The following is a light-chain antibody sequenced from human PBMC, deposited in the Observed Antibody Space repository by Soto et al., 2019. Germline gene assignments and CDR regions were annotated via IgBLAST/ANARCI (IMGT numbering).Light chain of an antibody. V-gene: IGKV1-6*01. CDR2: AAF. CDR1: QGIRSA. Sequence: AIQLTQSPSSLSASVGDRVTITCRASQGIRSALGWYQQKPGKVPKLLIYAAFTLQSGVPSRFSGSGSGTDFTLTISSLQPEDFATYYCLLDFSYFWAFGQGTKVDIK. J-gene: IGKJ1*01. CDR3: LLDFSYFWA.